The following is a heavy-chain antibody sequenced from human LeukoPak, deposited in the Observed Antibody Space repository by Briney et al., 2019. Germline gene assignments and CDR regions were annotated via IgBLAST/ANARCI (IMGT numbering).Heavy chain of an antibody. D-gene: IGHD2-15*01. J-gene: IGHJ4*02. Sequence: GGSLRLSCTASGFTFGDYAMSWVRQAPGKGLEWVGFIRSKAYGGTTEYAASVKGRFTISRDDSKSIAYLQMHSLRAEDTAVYYCVRDNPRCCGVVPVNIDDFWGQGTLATVSS. CDR1: GFTFGDYA. CDR3: VRDNPRCCGVVPVNIDDF. V-gene: IGHV3-49*04. CDR2: IRSKAYGGTT.